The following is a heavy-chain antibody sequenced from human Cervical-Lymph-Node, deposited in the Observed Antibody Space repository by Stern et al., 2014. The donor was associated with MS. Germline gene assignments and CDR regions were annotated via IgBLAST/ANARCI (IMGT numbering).Heavy chain of an antibody. Sequence: QLQLQESGPGLVKPSQTLSLTCTVSGGSISSGGYYWSWIRQHPGKGLEWIGYIYYSGSTYYNPSLKSRVTISVDTSKNQFSLKLSSVTAADTAVYYCARLCGGDCYDDAFDIWGQGTMVTVSS. V-gene: IGHV4-31*03. CDR1: GGSISSGGYY. CDR3: ARLCGGDCYDDAFDI. CDR2: IYYSGST. J-gene: IGHJ3*02. D-gene: IGHD2-21*02.